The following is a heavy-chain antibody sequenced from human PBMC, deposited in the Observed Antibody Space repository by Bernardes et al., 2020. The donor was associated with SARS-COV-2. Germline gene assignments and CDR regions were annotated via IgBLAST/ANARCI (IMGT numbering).Heavy chain of an antibody. Sequence: GGSLRLSCAASGFTFSSYAMSWVRQAPGKGLEWVSAISGSGGSTYYADSVKGRFTISRDNSKNTLYLQMNSLRAEDTAVYYCAKDSAGYCSSTSCLWGDYWGQGTLVTVSS. V-gene: IGHV3-23*01. J-gene: IGHJ4*02. D-gene: IGHD2-2*01. CDR1: GFTFSSYA. CDR2: ISGSGGST. CDR3: AKDSAGYCSSTSCLWGDY.